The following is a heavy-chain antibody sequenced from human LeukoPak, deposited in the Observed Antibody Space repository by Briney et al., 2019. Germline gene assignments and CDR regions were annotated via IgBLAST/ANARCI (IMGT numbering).Heavy chain of an antibody. J-gene: IGHJ6*04. D-gene: IGHD3-10*02. Sequence: GGSLRLSCAASGFTFSSYEMNWVRQAPGKGLEWVSAISGSGGSTYYADSVKGRFTISRDNAKNSLYLQMNSLRAEDTAVYYCAGLGITMIGGVWGKGTTVTISS. CDR1: GFTFSSYE. CDR2: ISGSGGST. CDR3: AGLGITMIGGV. V-gene: IGHV3-48*03.